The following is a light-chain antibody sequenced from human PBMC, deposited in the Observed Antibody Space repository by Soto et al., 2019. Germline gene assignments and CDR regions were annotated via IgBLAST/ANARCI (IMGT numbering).Light chain of an antibody. CDR2: ATS. V-gene: IGKV3-20*01. CDR1: QSISRSD. CDR3: QQYGGMWT. J-gene: IGKJ1*01. Sequence: EIVLTQSPGTVSLSPGESATLSCRASQSISRSDLALYQHRPGQSPRLLIYATSSRATGIPDRFTGGGAGTGFTLTINRLEPEDFAVYYCQQYGGMWTFGQGTKVE.